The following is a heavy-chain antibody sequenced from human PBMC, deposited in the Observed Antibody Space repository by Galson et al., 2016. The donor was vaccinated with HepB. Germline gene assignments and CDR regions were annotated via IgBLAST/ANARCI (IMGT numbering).Heavy chain of an antibody. J-gene: IGHJ4*02. V-gene: IGHV2-5*02. D-gene: IGHD3-10*01. CDR3: AHRRGRFGSGSYLIFDY. Sequence: PALVKPTQTLTLTCTFSGFSLSTSGVGVGWIRQPPGKALEWLALIYWDDDKRYSPSLKSRHTITKDTSKNQVVLTMTNMDPVETATYYCAHRRGRFGSGSYLIFDYWGQGTLVTVSS. CDR1: GFSLSTSGVG. CDR2: IYWDDDK.